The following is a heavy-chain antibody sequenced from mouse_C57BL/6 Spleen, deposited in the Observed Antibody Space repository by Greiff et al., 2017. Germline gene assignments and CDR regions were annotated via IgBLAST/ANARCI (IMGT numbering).Heavy chain of an antibody. J-gene: IGHJ2*01. CDR3: ARWNTTADYFDY. CDR1: GYAFSSYW. D-gene: IGHD1-2*01. V-gene: IGHV1-80*01. CDR2: LYPGDGDT. Sequence: QVQLQQSGAELVKPGASVKISCKASGYAFSSYWMNWVKQRPGKGLAWIGQLYPGDGDTTYNGKFKGKATLTADKSSSTAYRQLSSLTSEDSAVYFCARWNTTADYFDYWCQGTTLTVSS.